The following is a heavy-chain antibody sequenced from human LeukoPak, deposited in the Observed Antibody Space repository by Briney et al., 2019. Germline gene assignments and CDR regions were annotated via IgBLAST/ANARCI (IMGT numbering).Heavy chain of an antibody. CDR1: GFTFNSYW. J-gene: IGHJ4*02. CDR3: ARDGGAPDY. Sequence: GGSLRLSCAASGFTFNSYWMSWVRQAPGKGPEWVAIIKEDGSEKYYVDSVKGRFTISRDNAKNSLYLQMNSLRAEDTAVYYCARDGGAPDYWGQGTLVTVSS. V-gene: IGHV3-7*01. CDR2: IKEDGSEK. D-gene: IGHD3-16*01.